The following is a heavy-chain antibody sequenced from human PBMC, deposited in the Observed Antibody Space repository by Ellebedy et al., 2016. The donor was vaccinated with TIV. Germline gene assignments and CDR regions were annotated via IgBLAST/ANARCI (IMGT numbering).Heavy chain of an antibody. CDR2: IFHTGVT. Sequence: GSLRLSXVVSDDAISTTNSWWSWVRQPPGKGLEWIGEIFHTGVTNYNPSLWSRVTMSVDKSRSQLSLHLTSVTAADTAVYYCVKVAAYCLEYWGQGTLVTVSS. J-gene: IGHJ4*02. D-gene: IGHD2-8*02. CDR3: VKVAAYCLEY. V-gene: IGHV4-4*02. CDR1: DDAISTTNSW.